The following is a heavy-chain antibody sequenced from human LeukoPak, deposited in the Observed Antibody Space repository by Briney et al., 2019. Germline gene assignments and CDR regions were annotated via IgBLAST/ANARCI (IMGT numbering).Heavy chain of an antibody. J-gene: IGHJ4*02. CDR3: AREGYYYDSSGFY. CDR1: GFTFSSYE. V-gene: IGHV3-48*03. D-gene: IGHD3-22*01. Sequence: GGSLRLSCAASGFTFSSYEMNWVRQAPGKGLEWVSYISSSGSTIYYADSVKGRFTISRDNAKNSLYLQMTSLRAEDTAVYYCAREGYYYDSSGFYWGQGTLVTVSS. CDR2: ISSSGSTI.